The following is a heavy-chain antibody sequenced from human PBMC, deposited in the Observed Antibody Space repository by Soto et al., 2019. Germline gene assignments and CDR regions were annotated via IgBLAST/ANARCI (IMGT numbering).Heavy chain of an antibody. CDR1: GGSISSYY. J-gene: IGHJ6*02. D-gene: IGHD6-13*01. CDR3: ARVSGYSSSWYYGMDV. Sequence: SETLSLTCTVSGGSISSYYWSWTRQPPGKGLEWIGYIYYSGSTNYNPSLKSRVTISVDTSKNQFSLKLSSVTAADTAVYYCARVSGYSSSWYYGMDVWGQGTTVTVSS. V-gene: IGHV4-59*01. CDR2: IYYSGST.